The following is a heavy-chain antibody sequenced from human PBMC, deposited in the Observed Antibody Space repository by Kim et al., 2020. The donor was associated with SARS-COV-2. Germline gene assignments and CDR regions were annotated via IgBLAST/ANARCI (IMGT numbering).Heavy chain of an antibody. CDR3: AREGGAVAGMGY. D-gene: IGHD6-19*01. J-gene: IGHJ4*02. Sequence: YAVSLKSRITINPDTSKNQFSLQLDSVTPEDTAVYYCAREGGAVAGMGYWGQGTRVTVSS. V-gene: IGHV6-1*01.